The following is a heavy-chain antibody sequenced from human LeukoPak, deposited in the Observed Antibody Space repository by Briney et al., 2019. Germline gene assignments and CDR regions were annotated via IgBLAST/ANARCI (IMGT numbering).Heavy chain of an antibody. J-gene: IGHJ5*02. V-gene: IGHV4-34*01. D-gene: IGHD2-2*01. CDR3: ARHLTIRYCTSSSCSCWFDP. CDR1: GGSFSGYY. Sequence: PSETLSLTCAVYGGSFSGYYWSWIRQPPGKGLEWIGEINHSGSTNYNPSLKSRVTISVDTSKNQFSLKLSSVAAADTAVYYCARHLTIRYCTSSSCSCWFDPWGQGTLVTVSS. CDR2: INHSGST.